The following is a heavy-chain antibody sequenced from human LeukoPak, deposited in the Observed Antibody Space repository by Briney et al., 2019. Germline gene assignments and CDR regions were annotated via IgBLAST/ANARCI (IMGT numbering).Heavy chain of an antibody. Sequence: SETLSLTCTVSGGSISSGDYYWSWIRQPPGKGLEWIGYIYYSGSTYYNPSLKSRVTISVDTSKNQFSLKLSSVTAADTAVYYCARQDIVLMVYGYWGQGTLVTVSS. D-gene: IGHD2-8*01. CDR3: ARQDIVLMVYGY. CDR1: GGSISSGDYY. J-gene: IGHJ4*02. CDR2: IYYSGST. V-gene: IGHV4-30-4*08.